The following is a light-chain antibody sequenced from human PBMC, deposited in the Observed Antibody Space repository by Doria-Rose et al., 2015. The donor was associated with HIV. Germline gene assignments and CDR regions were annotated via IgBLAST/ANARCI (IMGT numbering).Light chain of an antibody. Sequence: TQSPGTLSLSPGDIATLSCRASQRIKSSYLAWYQQKPGQAPRLLTYDASTRATGIPDQFSGRGSGTDFTLTISRLEHEDVAVYYCQQYGTSRGTFGQGTRLEIK. V-gene: IGKV3-20*01. CDR1: QRIKSSY. CDR2: DAS. CDR3: QQYGTSRGT. J-gene: IGKJ5*01.